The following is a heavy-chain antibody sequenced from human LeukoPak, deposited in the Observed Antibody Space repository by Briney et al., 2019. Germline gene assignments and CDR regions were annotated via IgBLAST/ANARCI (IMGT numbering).Heavy chain of an antibody. V-gene: IGHV4-34*01. J-gene: IGHJ6*03. CDR2: INHSGST. D-gene: IGHD4-23*01. Sequence: SETLSLTCAVYGGSFSGYYWSWIRQPPGKGLEWIGEINHSGSTNYNPSLKSRVTISVDTSKNQFCLKLSSVAAADTAVYYCARGGPAVGYYYYYMDVWGKGTTVTVSS. CDR1: GGSFSGYY. CDR3: ARGGPAVGYYYYYMDV.